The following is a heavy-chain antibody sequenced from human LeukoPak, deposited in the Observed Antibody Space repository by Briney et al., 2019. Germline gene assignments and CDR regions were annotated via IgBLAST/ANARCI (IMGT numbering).Heavy chain of an antibody. D-gene: IGHD6-19*01. Sequence: ASVKVSCKTSGYTFSNYDVNWVRQATGQGLEWMGWMNPNTGTTGYAEKFQGRVTFSRDTSKTTAYMEVSSLRSDDSAVYYCAREVDGTNDYWGQGTLVTVSS. CDR3: AREVDGTNDY. CDR2: MNPNTGTT. J-gene: IGHJ4*02. CDR1: GYTFSNYD. V-gene: IGHV1-8*03.